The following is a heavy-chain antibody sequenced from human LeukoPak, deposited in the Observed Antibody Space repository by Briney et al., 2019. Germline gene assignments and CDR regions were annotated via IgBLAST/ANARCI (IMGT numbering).Heavy chain of an antibody. CDR1: GFTFRSYG. V-gene: IGHV3-30*02. J-gene: IGHJ6*02. D-gene: IGHD2-15*01. CDR2: IRYDGSNK. CDR3: AAYCSGGSCYSAEYYYYGMDV. Sequence: GGSLRLPCAASGFTFRSYGMHWVRQAPGKGLEWVAFIRYDGSNKYYADSVKGRFTISRDNSKNTLYLQMNSLRAEDTAVYYCAAYCSGGSCYSAEYYYYGMDVWGQGTTVTVSS.